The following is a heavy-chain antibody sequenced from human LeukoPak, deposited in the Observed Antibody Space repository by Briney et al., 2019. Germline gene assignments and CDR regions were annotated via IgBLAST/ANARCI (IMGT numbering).Heavy chain of an antibody. CDR2: INPSGGST. Sequence: ASVKVSCKASGYTFTSYYMHWVRQAPGQGLEWMGIINPSGGSTSYAQKFQGRVTMTRDTSTSTVYMELSSLGSEDTAVYYCARAGIVVVVATQAIDYWGRGTLVTVSS. CDR3: ARAGIVVVVATQAIDY. CDR1: GYTFTSYY. V-gene: IGHV1-46*01. D-gene: IGHD2-15*01. J-gene: IGHJ4*02.